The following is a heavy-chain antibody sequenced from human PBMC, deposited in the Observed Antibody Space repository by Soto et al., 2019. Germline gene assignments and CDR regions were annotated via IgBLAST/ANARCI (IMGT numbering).Heavy chain of an antibody. CDR2: VHHSWGS. CDR3: ARQGFGPLHGLVDV. CDR1: GGSISSYY. V-gene: IGHV4-59*08. D-gene: IGHD3-10*01. Sequence: QVQLQESGPGLVKPSETLSLSCTVSGGSISSYYWSWFRQSPGKRMEWIGYVHHSWGSSYNPPLQSRVAISLDTSRSQFSLKVTSVTATDTALYYCARQGFGPLHGLVDVWGQGTTVNVSS. J-gene: IGHJ6*01.